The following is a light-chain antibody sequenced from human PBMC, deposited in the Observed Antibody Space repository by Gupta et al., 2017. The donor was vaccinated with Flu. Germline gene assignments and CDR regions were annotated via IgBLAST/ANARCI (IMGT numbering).Light chain of an antibody. J-gene: IGKJ4*01. CDR2: GAS. Sequence: EIVLTQSPGTLSLFPGERATLSCRASQSVTSSYIAWYQQKPGQAPRLLIFGASSRTTGIPGRFSGSGSGTEFTLSISRREPEDFAVYYCQQEDSSPHTFGGGTKVEIK. V-gene: IGKV3-20*01. CDR1: QSVTSSY. CDR3: QQEDSSPHT.